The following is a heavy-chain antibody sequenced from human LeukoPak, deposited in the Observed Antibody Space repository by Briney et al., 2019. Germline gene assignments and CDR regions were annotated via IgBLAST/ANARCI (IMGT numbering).Heavy chain of an antibody. Sequence: SETLSLTCTVSGGSISSSSYYWGWIRQPPGKGLEWIGSIYYSGSTYYNPSLKSRVTISVDTSKNQFSLKLSSVTAADTAVYYCARSTPGWALAFDIWGQGTMVTVSS. D-gene: IGHD6-19*01. CDR3: ARSTPGWALAFDI. V-gene: IGHV4-39*01. CDR1: GGSISSSSYY. J-gene: IGHJ3*02. CDR2: IYYSGST.